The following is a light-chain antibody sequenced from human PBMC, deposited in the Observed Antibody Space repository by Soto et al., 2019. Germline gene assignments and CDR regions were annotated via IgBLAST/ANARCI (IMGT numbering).Light chain of an antibody. CDR1: QSVSSN. Sequence: EIVMTQSPATLSVSPVERATLSFSAIQSVSSNLAWYQQKPGQAPRLLIYGASTRATGIPARFSGSGSGTEFTLTISRLEPEDFAVYYCQQYGSSPRTFGQGTKVDIK. CDR2: GAS. V-gene: IGKV3-15*01. CDR3: QQYGSSPRT. J-gene: IGKJ1*01.